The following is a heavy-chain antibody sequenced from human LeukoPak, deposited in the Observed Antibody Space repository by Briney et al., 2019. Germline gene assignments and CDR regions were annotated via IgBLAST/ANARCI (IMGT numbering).Heavy chain of an antibody. CDR1: GFTFSSYA. CDR3: ARSITMIVVDY. J-gene: IGHJ4*02. V-gene: IGHV3-30-3*01. D-gene: IGHD3-22*01. Sequence: GGSLRLSCAASGFTFSSYAMHWVRQAPGKGLEWVAVISYDGSNKYYADSVKGRFTISRDNSKNTLYLQMNSLRAEDTAVYYCARSITMIVVDYWGQGTLVTVSS. CDR2: ISYDGSNK.